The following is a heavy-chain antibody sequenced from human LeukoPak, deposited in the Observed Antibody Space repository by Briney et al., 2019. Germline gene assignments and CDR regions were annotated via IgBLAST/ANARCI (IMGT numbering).Heavy chain of an antibody. CDR3: ASQRSGYSFDY. CDR2: GYYSGTT. V-gene: IGHV4-39*01. D-gene: IGHD3-3*01. J-gene: IGHJ4*02. Sequence: SETLSLTCTVSGGSISSSNYYWAWIRQPPGKGLEWIGSGYYSGTTFYNPSLKSRLTVSVDVSKNQFSLKLSSVTAADTAAYYCASQRSGYSFDYWGQGILVTVSS. CDR1: GGSISSSNYY.